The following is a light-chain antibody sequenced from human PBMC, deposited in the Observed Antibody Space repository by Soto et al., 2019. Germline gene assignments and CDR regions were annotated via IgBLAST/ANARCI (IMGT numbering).Light chain of an antibody. J-gene: IGKJ4*01. CDR3: QQRSNWPRLT. Sequence: EILLTQSPAPLSLSPGERATPSFRASQSVSSYLAWYQQKPGQAPRLLIYDASNRATGIPARFSGSGSGTDFTLTISSLEPEDFAVYYCQQRSNWPRLTFGGGTKV. CDR1: QSVSSY. V-gene: IGKV3-11*01. CDR2: DAS.